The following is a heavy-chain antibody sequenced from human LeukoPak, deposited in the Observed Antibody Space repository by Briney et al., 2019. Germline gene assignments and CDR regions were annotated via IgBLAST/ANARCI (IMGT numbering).Heavy chain of an antibody. CDR3: ARGYYGSGSYPFFDM. V-gene: IGHV3-21*06. CDR1: GFSFGSFT. D-gene: IGHD3-10*01. CDR2: IASTGDYM. J-gene: IGHJ4*02. Sequence: GESLRLSCAASGFSFGSFTMNWVRQTPGKGLEWASAIASTGDYMYYADSVKGRFTISRDNAKNSLYLQMNSLRAEDTAVYFCARGYYGSGSYPFFDMWGQGTLVTVSS.